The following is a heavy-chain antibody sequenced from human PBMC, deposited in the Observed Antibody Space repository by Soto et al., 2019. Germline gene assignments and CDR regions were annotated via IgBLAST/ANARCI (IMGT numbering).Heavy chain of an antibody. J-gene: IGHJ4*02. CDR3: ARGDLRSTTMIITGGGY. Sequence: QVQLVQSGGEVKKPGASVKVPCKASGYTFTRYGIGWVRQAPGQGLEWMGWISAYNGNTNYAQKLQGRITMTTDTSTSTAYMELRSLRSDDTAVYYCARGDLRSTTMIITGGGYWGQGTLVTVSS. V-gene: IGHV1-18*01. D-gene: IGHD3-22*01. CDR2: ISAYNGNT. CDR1: GYTFTRYG.